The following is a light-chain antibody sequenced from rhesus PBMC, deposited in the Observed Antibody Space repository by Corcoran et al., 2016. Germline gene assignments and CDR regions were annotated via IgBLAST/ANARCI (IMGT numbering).Light chain of an antibody. CDR1: ENVNNY. CDR3: QQGYGIPFT. J-gene: IGKJ3*01. V-gene: IGKV1-74*01. Sequence: DIQVTQSPSSLSASVGDRVTITCRATENVNNYVNWYQQKPGKAPQLLISKASTLQSGVPSRFSGSGSGTDYTFTISSRQPESVATYYCQQGYGIPFTFGPGTKLDIK. CDR2: KAS.